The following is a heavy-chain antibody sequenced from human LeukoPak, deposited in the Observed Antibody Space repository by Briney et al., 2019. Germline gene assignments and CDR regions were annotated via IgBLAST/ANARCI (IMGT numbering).Heavy chain of an antibody. V-gene: IGHV3-9*01. CDR3: AKGWNNSSWYAGYYDF. D-gene: IGHD6-13*01. Sequence: GGSLRLSCAASGFTFHDYAMHWVRQAPGKGLECVSGFSWNGAGIGYADSVKGRFTISRDNAKNSLYLHMNSLRAEDTALYYCAKGWNNSSWYAGYYDFWGQGTLVTVSS. CDR1: GFTFHDYA. J-gene: IGHJ4*02. CDR2: FSWNGAGI.